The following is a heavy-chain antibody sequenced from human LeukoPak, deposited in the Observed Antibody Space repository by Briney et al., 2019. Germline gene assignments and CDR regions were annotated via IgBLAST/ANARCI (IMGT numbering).Heavy chain of an antibody. J-gene: IGHJ5*02. D-gene: IGHD3-9*01. CDR3: AGGGYITIFRFGNWFDP. V-gene: IGHV4-34*01. CDR1: GGSFSGYY. Sequence: PSETLSLTCAVYGGSFSGYYWSWIRQPPGKGLEWIGEINHSGSTNYNPSLKSRVNISAETSQNKFSLTLSYVTAADTAVYYCAGGGYITIFRFGNWFDPWGQGTLVTVSS. CDR2: INHSGST.